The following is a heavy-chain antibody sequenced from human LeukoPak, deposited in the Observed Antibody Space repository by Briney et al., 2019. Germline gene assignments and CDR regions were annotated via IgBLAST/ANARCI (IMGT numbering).Heavy chain of an antibody. J-gene: IGHJ4*02. V-gene: IGHV4-38-2*01. CDR1: GYSLSSGYY. CDR2: IYHSGST. CDR3: ASRPRIAAAGTIDY. D-gene: IGHD6-13*01. Sequence: KPSETLSLTCAVSGYSLSSGYYWGWIRQPPGKGLEWIGSIYHSGSTYYNPSLKSRVTISVDTPKNQFSLKLSSVTAADTAVYYCASRPRIAAAGTIDYWGQGTLVTVSS.